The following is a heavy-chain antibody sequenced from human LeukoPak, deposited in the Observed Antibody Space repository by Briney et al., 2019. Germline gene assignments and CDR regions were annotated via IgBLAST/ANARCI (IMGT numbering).Heavy chain of an antibody. Sequence: PSQTLSLTCTVSGGSISSGSYYWSWIRQPAGKGLEWIGRIYTSGSTNYNPSLKSRVTMSVDTSKNQFSLKLSSVTAADTAVYYCARGLMEYYDFWSGSSFDYWGQGTLVTVSS. D-gene: IGHD3-3*01. CDR1: GGSISSGSYY. V-gene: IGHV4-61*02. J-gene: IGHJ4*02. CDR3: ARGLMEYYDFWSGSSFDY. CDR2: IYTSGST.